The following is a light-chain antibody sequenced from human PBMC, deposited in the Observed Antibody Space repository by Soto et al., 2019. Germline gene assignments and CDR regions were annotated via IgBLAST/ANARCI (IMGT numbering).Light chain of an antibody. CDR3: QQYNGYSWA. V-gene: IGKV1-5*03. CDR2: KVS. Sequence: DIQMTQSPSTLSASVGDTVTITCRASQDLNDWLAWFQQKPGKAPNLLIYKVSNLESGVPSRFSGSGSGTEFTLTISSLQPDDFASYYCQQYNGYSWAFGQGTKVEFE. J-gene: IGKJ1*01. CDR1: QDLNDW.